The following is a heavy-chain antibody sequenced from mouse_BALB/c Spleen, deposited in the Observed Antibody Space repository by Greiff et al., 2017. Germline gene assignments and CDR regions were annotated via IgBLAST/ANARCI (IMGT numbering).Heavy chain of an antibody. D-gene: IGHD4-1*01. CDR2: INPSTGYT. Sequence: VQLQQSGPQLVRPGASVKISCKASGYSFTSYWMHWVKQRPGQGLEWIGYINPSTGYTEYNQKFKDKATLTADKSSSTAYMQLSSLTSEDSAVYYCAKALLGYAMDYWGQGTSVTVSS. V-gene: IGHV1-4*01. J-gene: IGHJ4*01. CDR3: AKALLGYAMDY. CDR1: GYSFTSYW.